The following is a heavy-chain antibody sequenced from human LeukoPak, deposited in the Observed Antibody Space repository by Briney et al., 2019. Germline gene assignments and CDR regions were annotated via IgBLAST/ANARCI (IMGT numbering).Heavy chain of an antibody. Sequence: SVKVSCKASGGTFSSYAISWVRQAPGQGLEWMGRIIPIFGTANYAQKFQGRVTITTDESTSTAYMELSSLRSEDTAVYYCARDLGLSGSYPYWYFDLWGRGTLVTVSS. CDR3: ARDLGLSGSYPYWYFDL. V-gene: IGHV1-69*05. CDR2: IIPIFGTA. J-gene: IGHJ2*01. CDR1: GGTFSSYA. D-gene: IGHD1-26*01.